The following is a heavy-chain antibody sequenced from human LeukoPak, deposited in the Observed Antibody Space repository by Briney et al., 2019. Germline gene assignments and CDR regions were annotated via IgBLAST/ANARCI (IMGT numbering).Heavy chain of an antibody. J-gene: IGHJ4*02. D-gene: IGHD3-22*01. CDR3: AWGGDSSGYSFDY. CDR1: GGSISSGGYY. Sequence: SQTLSLTCTVSGGSISSGGYYWSWIRQHPGKGLEWIGYIYYSGSTYYNPSLKSRVTISVDTSKNQFSLKLSSVTAADTAVYYCAWGGDSSGYSFDYWGQGTLVNVSS. V-gene: IGHV4-31*03. CDR2: IYYSGST.